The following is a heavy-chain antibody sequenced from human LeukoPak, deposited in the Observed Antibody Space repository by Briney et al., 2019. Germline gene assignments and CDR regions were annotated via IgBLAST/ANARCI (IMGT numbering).Heavy chain of an antibody. CDR2: IYYSGSI. Sequence: SETLSLTCTVSGGSISSGGHYWSWIRQHPGKGLEWIGYIYYSGSIYYNPSLKSRVTISVDTSKNQFTLKLSSVTAADTAVYYCARDSTYGSGSWFDYWGQGTLVTVSS. V-gene: IGHV4-31*03. J-gene: IGHJ4*02. D-gene: IGHD3-10*01. CDR3: ARDSTYGSGSWFDY. CDR1: GGSISSGGHY.